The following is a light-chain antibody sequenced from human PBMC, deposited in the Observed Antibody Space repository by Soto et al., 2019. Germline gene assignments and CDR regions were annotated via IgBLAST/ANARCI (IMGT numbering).Light chain of an antibody. Sequence: DIQMTQSPSTLSASVGDRVTITCRASQSISSWLAWYQQKTGKAPKLLIYDASSLESGVPSRFSGSGSGTEFTLTISSLQPDDFATYYCQQYNSYSPGFGQGTKVEIK. V-gene: IGKV1-5*01. CDR2: DAS. J-gene: IGKJ1*01. CDR1: QSISSW. CDR3: QQYNSYSPG.